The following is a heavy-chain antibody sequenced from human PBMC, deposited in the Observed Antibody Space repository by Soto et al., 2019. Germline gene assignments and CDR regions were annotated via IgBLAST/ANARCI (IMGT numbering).Heavy chain of an antibody. V-gene: IGHV4-59*01. J-gene: IGHJ5*02. CDR2: IYYSGST. CDR3: ARVMRWFDP. CDR1: GGSISSYY. Sequence: LETLSLSCTVSGGSISSYYWSWIRQPPGKGLEWIGYIYYSGSTNYNPSLKSRVTISVDTSKNQFSLKLSSVTAADTAVYYCARVMRWFDPWGQGTLVTVSS.